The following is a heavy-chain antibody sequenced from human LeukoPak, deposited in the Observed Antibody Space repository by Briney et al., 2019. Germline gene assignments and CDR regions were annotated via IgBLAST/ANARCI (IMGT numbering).Heavy chain of an antibody. CDR1: GGSISSYY. D-gene: IGHD2-8*01. J-gene: IGHJ6*03. V-gene: IGHV4-4*07. CDR2: IYTSGST. Sequence: SETLSLTCTVSGGSISSYYWSWIRQPAGKGLEWIGRIYTSGSTNYNPSLKSRVTMSVDTSKNQFSLKLSSVTAADTAVYYCARIRLNTKGNYMDVWGKGTTVTISS. CDR3: ARIRLNTKGNYMDV.